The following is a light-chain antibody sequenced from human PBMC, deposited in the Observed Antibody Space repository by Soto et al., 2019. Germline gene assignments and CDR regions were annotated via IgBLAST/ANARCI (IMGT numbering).Light chain of an antibody. Sequence: QSVLTQPPSVSGAPGQRVTISCTGSSSKIGAGYDVHWYQRLPGTAPKVLIYSNNNRPSGVPDRFSGSKSGTSASLAITGLQTEDEADYYCQSYDSSLSGSYVFGTGTKVTVL. V-gene: IGLV1-40*01. CDR3: QSYDSSLSGSYV. CDR1: SSKIGAGYD. J-gene: IGLJ1*01. CDR2: SNN.